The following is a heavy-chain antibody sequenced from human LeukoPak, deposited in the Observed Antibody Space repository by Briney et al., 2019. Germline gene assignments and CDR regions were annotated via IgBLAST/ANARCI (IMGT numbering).Heavy chain of an antibody. CDR2: IWYDGSNK. CDR1: GFTVSSNY. J-gene: IGHJ4*02. Sequence: GGSLRLSCAASGFTVSSNYMSWVRQSPGKGLEWVAVIWYDGSNKYYADSVKGRFTISRDNSKNTLYLQMNSLRAEDTAIYYCAKDSSAYSGSYYDYWGQGTLVTVSS. V-gene: IGHV3-33*06. D-gene: IGHD1-26*01. CDR3: AKDSSAYSGSYYDY.